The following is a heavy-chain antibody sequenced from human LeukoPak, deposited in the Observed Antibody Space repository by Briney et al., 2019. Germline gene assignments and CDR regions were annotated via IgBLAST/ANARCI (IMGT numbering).Heavy chain of an antibody. CDR2: IYYSGST. Sequence: PSETLSLTCTVSGGSISSYYWSWIRQPPGKGLEWIAYIYYSGSTNYNPSLKSRVTISVDTSKNQFSLKLSSVTAEDTAVYYCARDGSGRDTQYYYYMDVWGKGTTVTVSS. CDR3: ARDGSGRDTQYYYYMDV. D-gene: IGHD3-10*01. J-gene: IGHJ6*03. V-gene: IGHV4-59*01. CDR1: GGSISSYY.